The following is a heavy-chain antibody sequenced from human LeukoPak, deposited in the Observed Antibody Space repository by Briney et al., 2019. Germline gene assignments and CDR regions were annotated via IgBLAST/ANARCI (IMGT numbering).Heavy chain of an antibody. J-gene: IGHJ6*03. V-gene: IGHV1-69*06. Sequence: SVKVSCKASGGTFSSYAISWVRQAPGQGLEWMGGIIPIFGTADYAQKFQGRVTITADKSTSTAYMELSSLRSEDTAVYYCARGQTDCSGGSCYPDYYYYMDVWGKGTTVTVSS. CDR1: GGTFSSYA. D-gene: IGHD2-15*01. CDR2: IIPIFGTA. CDR3: ARGQTDCSGGSCYPDYYYYMDV.